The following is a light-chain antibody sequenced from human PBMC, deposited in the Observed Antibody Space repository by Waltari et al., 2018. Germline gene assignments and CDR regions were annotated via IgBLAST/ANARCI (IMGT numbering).Light chain of an antibody. V-gene: IGLV2-23*02. CDR3: CSYAGSAVSV. CDR2: DVN. Sequence: QSALTQTATVSGSPGQSITISCSGTSSDIGNYNLVSWYRQHPGKAPTLIIYDVNKRPSGVSNRSSGSKSGNTAFLTISGLQTADEADYCCCSYAGSAVSVFGGGTKVTVL. CDR1: SSDIGNYNL. J-gene: IGLJ3*02.